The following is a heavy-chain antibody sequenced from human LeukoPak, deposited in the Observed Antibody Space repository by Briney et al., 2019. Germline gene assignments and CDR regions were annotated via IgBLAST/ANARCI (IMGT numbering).Heavy chain of an antibody. Sequence: GGSLRLSCAASGCPVSNNYMSWVHQAPGKGLEWVSIIYSGGSTYYAESVKGRFTISRDNSKNTVYLQMKSLRAEDTAVYYCAREFGGIGRFDYWGQGTLVTVSS. D-gene: IGHD3-10*01. J-gene: IGHJ4*02. CDR1: GCPVSNNY. V-gene: IGHV3-66*01. CDR3: AREFGGIGRFDY. CDR2: IYSGGST.